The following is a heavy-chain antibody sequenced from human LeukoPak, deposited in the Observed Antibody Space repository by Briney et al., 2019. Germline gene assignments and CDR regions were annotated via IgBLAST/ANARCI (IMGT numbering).Heavy chain of an antibody. CDR1: GFTFSSYA. Sequence: GGSLRLSCAASGFTFSSYAMSWVRQAPGKGLEWVSAISGSGGSTYSADSVKGRFTISRDNSKNTLYLQMNSLRAEDTAVYYCAKGSGWEVSYYYYYMDVWGKGTTVTISS. CDR3: AKGSGWEVSYYYYYMDV. V-gene: IGHV3-23*01. CDR2: ISGSGGST. J-gene: IGHJ6*03. D-gene: IGHD1-26*01.